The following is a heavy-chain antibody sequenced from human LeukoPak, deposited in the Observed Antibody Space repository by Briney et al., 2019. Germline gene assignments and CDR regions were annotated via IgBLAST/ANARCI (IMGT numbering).Heavy chain of an antibody. D-gene: IGHD3-10*01. J-gene: IGHJ4*02. CDR1: GGSFSGYY. V-gene: IGHV4-34*01. CDR3: ARGLPLSWFGELPNDY. Sequence: SETLSPTCAVYGGSFSGYYWSWIRQPPGKGLEWIGEINHSGSTNYNPSLKSRVTISVDTSKNQFSLKLSSVTAADTAVYYCARGLPLSWFGELPNDYWGQGTLVTVSS. CDR2: INHSGST.